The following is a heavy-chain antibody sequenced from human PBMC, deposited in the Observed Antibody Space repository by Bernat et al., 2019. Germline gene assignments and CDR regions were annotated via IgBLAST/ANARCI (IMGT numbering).Heavy chain of an antibody. CDR3: AGDPADSLTRNWFDT. CDR2: ISRISSHI. J-gene: IGHJ5*02. CDR1: GFTFSDFS. V-gene: IGHV3-21*05. D-gene: IGHD4-4*01. Sequence: EMQLVESGGGLVKPGGSLRLSCTASGFTFSDFSMNWVRQAPGKGLEWLSYISRISSHIYYADSVKGRFTISRDNAKSTLYLQMNSLRADDTAVYYCAGDPADSLTRNWFDTWGQGTLLTVSS.